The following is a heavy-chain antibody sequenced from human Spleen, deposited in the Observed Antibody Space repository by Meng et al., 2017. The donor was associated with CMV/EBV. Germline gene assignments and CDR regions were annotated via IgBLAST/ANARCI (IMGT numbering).Heavy chain of an antibody. J-gene: IGHJ4*02. Sequence: TVSGGSMNSGAYYWSWIRQHPGKGLEWIGYIYYSGSTYYSPSLKSRAAISLETSKNQFSLRLNSVTAADTAVYYCASRLHFAGNFFDNWGQGTLVTVSS. CDR3: ASRLHFAGNFFDN. V-gene: IGHV4-31*02. CDR2: IYYSGST. CDR1: GGSMNSGAYY.